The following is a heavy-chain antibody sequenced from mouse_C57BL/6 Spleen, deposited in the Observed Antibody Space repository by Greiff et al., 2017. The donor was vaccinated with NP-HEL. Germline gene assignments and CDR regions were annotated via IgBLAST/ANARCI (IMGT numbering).Heavy chain of an antibody. V-gene: IGHV1-18*01. CDR1: GYTFTDYN. CDR2: INPNNGGT. J-gene: IGHJ2*01. D-gene: IGHD2-13*01. CDR3: ARSGDLVRGTYYFDY. Sequence: VQLQQSGPELVKPGASVKIPCKASGYTFTDYNMDWVKQSHGKSLEWIGDINPNNGGTIYNQKFKGKATLTVDKSSSTAYMELRSLTSEDTAVYYCARSGDLVRGTYYFDYWGQGTTLTVSS.